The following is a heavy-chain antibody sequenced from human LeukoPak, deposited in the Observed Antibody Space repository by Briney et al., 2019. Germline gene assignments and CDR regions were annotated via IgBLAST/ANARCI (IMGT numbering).Heavy chain of an antibody. CDR2: IYYRGNT. J-gene: IGHJ4*02. Sequence: PSETLSLSCTVSGGSISSYYWSWIRQPPGKGLEWIGYIYYRGNTNYNPSLKSRVTISVDASNNQFSLKMSSVTAADTAVYYCAALYYGGNAHYFDYWGQGTLVTVSS. CDR1: GGSISSYY. V-gene: IGHV4-59*08. CDR3: AALYYGGNAHYFDY. D-gene: IGHD4-23*01.